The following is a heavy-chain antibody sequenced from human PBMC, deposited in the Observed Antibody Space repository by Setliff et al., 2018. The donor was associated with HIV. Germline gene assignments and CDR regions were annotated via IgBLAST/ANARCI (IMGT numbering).Heavy chain of an antibody. Sequence: SETLSLTCTVSGGSISSGDYYWSWIRQPPGKGLEWIGYIYYSGSTYYNPSLKSRVTISVDTSKNQFSLELGSVTAADTALYYCARVETTVRGATYAMDVWGQGTTVTVSS. V-gene: IGHV4-30-4*08. CDR1: GGSISSGDYY. CDR2: IYYSGST. CDR3: ARVETTVRGATYAMDV. D-gene: IGHD3-10*01. J-gene: IGHJ6*02.